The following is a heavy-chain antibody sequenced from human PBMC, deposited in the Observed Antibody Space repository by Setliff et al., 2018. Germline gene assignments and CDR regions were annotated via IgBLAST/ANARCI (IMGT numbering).Heavy chain of an antibody. J-gene: IGHJ4*02. CDR3: ARGRNIAARLLDS. D-gene: IGHD6-6*01. CDR2: INHSGSP. Sequence: SETLSLTCAASGGTFTYYYWTWIRQSPGKGLEWIGEINHSGSPNYNPSLKSRVTISIDTSRNQFSLKLNSMTTADTAVYYCARGRNIAARLLDSWGQGTLVTVSS. V-gene: IGHV4-34*01. CDR1: GGTFTYYY.